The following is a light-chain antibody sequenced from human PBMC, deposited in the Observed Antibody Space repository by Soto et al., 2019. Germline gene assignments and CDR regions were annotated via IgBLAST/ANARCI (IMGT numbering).Light chain of an antibody. V-gene: IGKV3-11*01. J-gene: IGKJ1*01. CDR2: DAS. CDR1: QSISTY. CDR3: QQRFNWPRT. Sequence: EIVFTQSPATLSLSPGESATLSCRASQSISTYLAWYQQKPGQAPRLLIYDASKRITGIPARFSGSGSGTDFTLTISSLEPEDFAVYYCQQRFNWPRTFGQGTKVDIK.